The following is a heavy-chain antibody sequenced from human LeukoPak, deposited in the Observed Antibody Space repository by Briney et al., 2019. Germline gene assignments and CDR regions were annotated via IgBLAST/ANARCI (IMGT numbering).Heavy chain of an antibody. CDR3: ASHRSGNYPNSNFDY. J-gene: IGHJ4*02. CDR2: ISYDGSNK. V-gene: IGHV3-30*03. CDR1: GFTFSSYG. Sequence: GGSLRLSCAASGFTFSSYGMHWVRQAPGKGLEWVAVISYDGSNKYYADSVKGRFTISRDNSKNTLYLQMNSLRAEDTAVYYCASHRSGNYPNSNFDYWGQGTLVTVSS. D-gene: IGHD1-26*01.